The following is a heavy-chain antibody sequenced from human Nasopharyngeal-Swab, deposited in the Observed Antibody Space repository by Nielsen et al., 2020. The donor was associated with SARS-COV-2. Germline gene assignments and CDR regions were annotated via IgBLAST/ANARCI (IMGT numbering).Heavy chain of an antibody. V-gene: IGHV4-59*01. J-gene: IGHJ4*02. CDR2: IYYSGST. CDR1: GGSISSYC. D-gene: IGHD5-18*01. CDR3: ARGYGRGYFDY. Sequence: SETLSLTCTVSGGSISSYCWSWIRQPPGKGLEWIGYIYYSGSTNYNPSLKSRVTISVDTSKNQFSLKLSSVTAADTAVYYCARGYGRGYFDYWGQGTLVTVSS.